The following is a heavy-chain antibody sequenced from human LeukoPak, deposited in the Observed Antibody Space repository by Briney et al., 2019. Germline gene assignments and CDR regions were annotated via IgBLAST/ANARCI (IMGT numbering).Heavy chain of an antibody. V-gene: IGHV1-69*04. CDR2: INPILGIA. J-gene: IGHJ4*02. CDR3: AKIDIAAAEIDMR. CDR1: GGTFSSYA. Sequence: ASVKVSCKASGGTFSSYAISWVRQAPGQGLEWMGRINPILGIANYAQKFQGRVTITADKSTSTAYMELSSLRSEDTAVYYCAKIDIAAAEIDMRWGQGTLVTVSS. D-gene: IGHD6-13*01.